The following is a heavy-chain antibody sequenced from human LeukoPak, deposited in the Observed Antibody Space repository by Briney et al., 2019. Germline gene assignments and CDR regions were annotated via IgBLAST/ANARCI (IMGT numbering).Heavy chain of an antibody. CDR3: ASSTTGTRFVDY. Sequence: SETLSLTCTASGGSFSSYYWSWIRQPPGKGLEWIGYISYSGSTNYNPAPKSRVTISVDTSKSQFSLNLSSVTAADTAVYYCASSTTGTRFVDYWGQGTLVTVSS. D-gene: IGHD1-1*01. CDR2: ISYSGST. CDR1: GGSFSSYY. V-gene: IGHV4-59*01. J-gene: IGHJ4*02.